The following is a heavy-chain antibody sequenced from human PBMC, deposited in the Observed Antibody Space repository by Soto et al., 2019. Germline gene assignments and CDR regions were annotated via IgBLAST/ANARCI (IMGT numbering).Heavy chain of an antibody. CDR2: ITDSGVSV. D-gene: IGHD1-20*01. CDR1: GFTFSSYS. J-gene: IGHJ6*02. CDR3: AKDHNRAWVYYYYGMDV. V-gene: IGHV3-23*01. Sequence: EVQLLESGGGLVQPGGSLRLSCEASGFTFSSYSMSWVRLPPGKGLEWVSAITDSGVSVYYIDSVRGRFTISRDNSKNTLYLQMNSLRAEDTAVYYCAKDHNRAWVYYYYGMDVWGQGTTVTVSS.